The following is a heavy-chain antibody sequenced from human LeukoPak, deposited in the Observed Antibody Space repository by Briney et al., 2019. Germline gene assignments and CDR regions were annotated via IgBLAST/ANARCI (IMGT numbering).Heavy chain of an antibody. CDR2: IYYSGST. J-gene: IGHJ4*02. V-gene: IGHV4-31*03. CDR1: GGSISSGGYY. CDR3: ARDRRDGYNLTPGDY. Sequence: KSSETLSPTCTVSGGSISSGGYYWSWIRQHPGKGLEWIGYIYYSGSTYYNPSLKSRVTISVDTSKNQFSLKLSSVTAADTAVYYCARDRRDGYNLTPGDYWGQGTLVTVSS. D-gene: IGHD5-24*01.